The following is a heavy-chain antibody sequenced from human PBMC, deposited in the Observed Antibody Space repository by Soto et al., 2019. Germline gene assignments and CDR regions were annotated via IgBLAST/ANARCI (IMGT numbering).Heavy chain of an antibody. Sequence: ASVKVSCKASGGTFSSYTISWVRQAPGQGLEWMGRIIPILGIANYAQKFQGRVTITADKSTSTAYMELSSLRSEDTAVYYCGFDCGGGSCYSGDAFDIWGQGKMVPVPS. CDR1: GGTFSSYT. D-gene: IGHD2-15*01. CDR3: GFDCGGGSCYSGDAFDI. J-gene: IGHJ3*02. V-gene: IGHV1-69*02. CDR2: IIPILGIA.